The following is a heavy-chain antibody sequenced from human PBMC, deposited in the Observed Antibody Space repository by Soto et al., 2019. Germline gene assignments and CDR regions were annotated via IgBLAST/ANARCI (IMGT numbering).Heavy chain of an antibody. CDR1: GFTFDSHT. D-gene: IGHD6-13*01. J-gene: IGHJ4*02. Sequence: QVQLVESGGGVVQPGRSLRLSCTASGFTFDSHTMYWVRQSPGKGLEWVALISFDGSLKYDSDSVKGRFSISRDNSKNTVFLEMNSLRPEDTAVYYCARTYSSSWNYLDYWGQGVQVIVSS. V-gene: IGHV3-30*04. CDR2: ISFDGSLK. CDR3: ARTYSSSWNYLDY.